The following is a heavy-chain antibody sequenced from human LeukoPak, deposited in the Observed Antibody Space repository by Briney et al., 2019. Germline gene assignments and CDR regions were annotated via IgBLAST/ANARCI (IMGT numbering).Heavy chain of an antibody. D-gene: IGHD6-19*01. Sequence: SETLSLTXTVSGGAISSYYWSWIRQPPGKGLEGIGYIYYSGSTNYNPSLKSRVTISVDTSKNQFSLKLSSVTAADTAVYYCARGSGWYAYFDLWGRGTLVTVSS. CDR2: IYYSGST. J-gene: IGHJ2*01. V-gene: IGHV4-59*01. CDR3: ARGSGWYAYFDL. CDR1: GGAISSYY.